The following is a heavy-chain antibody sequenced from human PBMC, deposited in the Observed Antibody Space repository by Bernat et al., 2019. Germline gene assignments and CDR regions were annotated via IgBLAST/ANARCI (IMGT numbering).Heavy chain of an antibody. CDR2: IKQDGSEK. Sequence: EVQVVESGGGLVQPGGSLRLSCAASGFTFSSSWMSWVRQAPGKGLEWVANIKQDGSEKYYVDSVKGQFTISRDNAKNSLYLQMNSLRADDTAVYYCASRWGWGQGTLVTVSS. V-gene: IGHV3-7*05. J-gene: IGHJ4*02. CDR1: GFTFSSSW. D-gene: IGHD5-24*01. CDR3: ASRWG.